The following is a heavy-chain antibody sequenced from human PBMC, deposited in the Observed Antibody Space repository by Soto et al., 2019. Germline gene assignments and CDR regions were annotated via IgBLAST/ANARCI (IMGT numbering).Heavy chain of an antibody. CDR3: ARVGEGYCSGGSCFSSRFDP. J-gene: IGHJ5*02. Sequence: SVKVSCKASGGTFSSYAISWVRQAPGQGLEWKGGIIPIFGTANYAKKFQGRVKITADESTSTAYLELSSLRSEDTAVYYCARVGEGYCSGGSCFSSRFDPWGQGILVTVSS. CDR1: GGTFSSYA. V-gene: IGHV1-69*13. D-gene: IGHD2-15*01. CDR2: IIPIFGTA.